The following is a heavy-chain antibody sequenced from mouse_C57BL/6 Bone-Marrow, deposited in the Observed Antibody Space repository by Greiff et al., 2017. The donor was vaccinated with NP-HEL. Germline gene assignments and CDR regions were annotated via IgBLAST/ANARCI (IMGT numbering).Heavy chain of an antibody. CDR3: ARSWWLERTWFAY. CDR1: GYTFTSYW. D-gene: IGHD1-1*02. V-gene: IGHV1-64*01. Sequence: QVQLQQPGAELVKPGASVKLSCKASGYTFTSYWMHWVKQRPGQGLEWIGMIHPNSGSTNYNEKFKSKATLTVDKSSSTAYMQLSSLTSEDSAVYYCARSWWLERTWFAYWGQGTLVTVSA. J-gene: IGHJ3*01. CDR2: IHPNSGST.